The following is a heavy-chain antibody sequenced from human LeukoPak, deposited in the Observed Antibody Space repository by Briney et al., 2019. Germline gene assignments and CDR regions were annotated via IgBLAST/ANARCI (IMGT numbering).Heavy chain of an antibody. Sequence: SQTLSLTCTVSGGSISSGDYYRSWIRQPPGKGLEWIGYIYYSGSTYYNPSLKSRVTISVDTSKNQFSLKLSSVTAAGTAVYYCARSSGYYRNFDYWGQGTLVTVSS. D-gene: IGHD3-22*01. V-gene: IGHV4-30-4*01. CDR1: GGSISSGDYY. J-gene: IGHJ4*02. CDR2: IYYSGST. CDR3: ARSSGYYRNFDY.